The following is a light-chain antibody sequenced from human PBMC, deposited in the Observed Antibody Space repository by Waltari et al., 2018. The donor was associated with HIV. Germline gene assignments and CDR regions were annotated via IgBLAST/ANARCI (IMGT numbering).Light chain of an antibody. V-gene: IGLV2-23*02. Sequence: QSALTQPASVSGPPGQSITISCTGTSDDIGGSNLVSWYQHHPGKAPTPIIFDVAKRPSGISDRFSGSKSGYSASLTISWLRTEDEADYFCCSKSTIYFGVLFGGGTTLTVL. CDR2: DVA. CDR3: CSKSTIYFGVL. J-gene: IGLJ2*01. CDR1: SDDIGGSNL.